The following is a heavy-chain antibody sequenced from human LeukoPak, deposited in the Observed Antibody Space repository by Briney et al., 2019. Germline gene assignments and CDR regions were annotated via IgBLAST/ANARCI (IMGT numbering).Heavy chain of an antibody. D-gene: IGHD4-17*01. CDR3: ASSRCQGHDYGDYRLGY. CDR1: GYTFTSYG. V-gene: IGHV1-18*01. Sequence: GASVKVSCKASGYTFTSYGISWVRQAPGQGLEWMGWISAYNGNTNYAQKLQGRVTMTTDTSTSTAYMELRSLRSDDTAVYYCASSRCQGHDYGDYRLGYWGQGTLVTVST. J-gene: IGHJ4*02. CDR2: ISAYNGNT.